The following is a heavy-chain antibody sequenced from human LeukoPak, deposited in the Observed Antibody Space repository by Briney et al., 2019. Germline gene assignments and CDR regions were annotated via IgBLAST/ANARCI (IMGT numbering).Heavy chain of an antibody. CDR2: MYTGGST. V-gene: IGHV4-4*07. Sequence: RPSEPLSLTCSVSGGSVGSFSIFYWRWVRQRAGKGLEWIGRMYTGGSTSTSYNPSLKSRVSISVDKSKNHFSLTLRSVTAADTAVYYCAMYNYDTSGFDYWGQGTRVTVSS. D-gene: IGHD3-22*01. CDR3: AMYNYDTSGFDY. J-gene: IGHJ4*02. CDR1: GGSVGSFSIFY.